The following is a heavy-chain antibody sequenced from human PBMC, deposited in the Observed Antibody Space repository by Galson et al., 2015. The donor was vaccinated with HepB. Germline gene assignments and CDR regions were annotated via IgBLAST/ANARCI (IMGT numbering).Heavy chain of an antibody. CDR3: ARGRLGADRAFDI. Sequence: SVKLSCKASGYTFTSYYMHWVRQAPGQGLEWMGIINPLGGGTSYTHKFQGRVTMTRDTSTSTVYVELSSLRSEDTAIYYCARGRLGADRAFDIWGQGTMVTVSS. CDR2: INPLGGGT. J-gene: IGHJ3*02. D-gene: IGHD1-26*01. V-gene: IGHV1-46*01. CDR1: GYTFTSYY.